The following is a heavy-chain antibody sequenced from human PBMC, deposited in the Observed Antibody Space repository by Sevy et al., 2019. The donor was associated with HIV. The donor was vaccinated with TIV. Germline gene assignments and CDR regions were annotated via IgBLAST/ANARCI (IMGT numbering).Heavy chain of an antibody. D-gene: IGHD2-21*01. Sequence: GGSLRLSCAASGFPFNDHAMHWVRQVPGKGLEWVSGVSWNSRYIGYADSVKGRFTSSRDNARRFLYLEMNSLRPEDTALYYCAKDINRGCDGVNCYSYYYYFYGLDVWGQGTTVTVSS. CDR3: AKDINRGCDGVNCYSYYYYFYGLDV. CDR2: VSWNSRYI. V-gene: IGHV3-9*01. J-gene: IGHJ6*02. CDR1: GFPFNDHA.